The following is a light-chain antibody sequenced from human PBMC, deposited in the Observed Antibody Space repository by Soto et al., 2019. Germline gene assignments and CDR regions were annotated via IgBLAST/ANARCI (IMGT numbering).Light chain of an antibody. Sequence: DIQMTQSPSTLSASVGDRVTITCGASQSISSWLAWYQQKPGKAPKLLIYKASMLQSGFPSRFSGSGSGTEFTLNITCLHPDDFASYYSQQYNRYSTFGQGTKLEI. CDR3: QQYNRYST. CDR2: KAS. CDR1: QSISSW. J-gene: IGKJ2*01. V-gene: IGKV1-5*03.